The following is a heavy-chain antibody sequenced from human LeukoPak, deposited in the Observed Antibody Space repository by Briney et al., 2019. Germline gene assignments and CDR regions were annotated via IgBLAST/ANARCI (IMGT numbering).Heavy chain of an antibody. CDR1: GFTFSTYT. D-gene: IGHD6-13*01. CDR2: ISSDGRNE. J-gene: IGHJ4*02. V-gene: IGHV3-30*04. Sequence: QPGRSLRLSCAASGFTFSTYTMHWVRQAPGKGLEWVAVISSDGRNENYADSVKGRFTISRDNSKNTLYLQMNSLRAEDTAVYYCANSSWSLFDYWGQGTLVTVSS. CDR3: ANSSWSLFDY.